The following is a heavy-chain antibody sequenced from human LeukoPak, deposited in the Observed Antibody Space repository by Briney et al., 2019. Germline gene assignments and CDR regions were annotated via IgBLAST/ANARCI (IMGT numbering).Heavy chain of an antibody. Sequence: GGSLRLSCAASGFTVSSNYMNWVRQAPGKGLEWVSVIYSGGSTYYADSVKGRFTISRDNSKNTLYLQMNSLRAEDTAVYYCARVYYGSGVTHGFDIWGQGQWSPSLQ. V-gene: IGHV3-66*01. D-gene: IGHD3-10*01. CDR3: ARVYYGSGVTHGFDI. CDR2: IYSGGST. CDR1: GFTVSSNY. J-gene: IGHJ3*02.